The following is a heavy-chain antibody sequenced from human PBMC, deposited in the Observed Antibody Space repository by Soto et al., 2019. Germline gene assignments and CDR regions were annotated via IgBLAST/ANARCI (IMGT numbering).Heavy chain of an antibody. CDR3: AGDWAAAGRFDY. V-gene: IGHV1-18*01. J-gene: IGHJ4*02. Sequence: QVQLVQSGAEVKKPGASVKVSCKASGYTFTSYGISWVRQPPGQGLEWMGWISAYNGNTNHAQKRQGKVTMPTDTSAGTAYRELRSLSSDDTAVYYWAGDWAAAGRFDYWGQGTLVTVSS. CDR2: ISAYNGNT. D-gene: IGHD6-13*01. CDR1: GYTFTSYG.